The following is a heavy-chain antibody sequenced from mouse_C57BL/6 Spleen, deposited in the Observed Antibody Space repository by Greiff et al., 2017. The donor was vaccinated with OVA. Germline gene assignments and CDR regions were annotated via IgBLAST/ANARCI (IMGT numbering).Heavy chain of an antibody. J-gene: IGHJ3*01. CDR3: AKAWSGWLAY. D-gene: IGHD1-3*01. CDR1: GFTFSDYG. V-gene: IGHV5-17*01. CDR2: ISSGSSTI. Sequence: DVHLVQSGGGLVKPGGSLKLSCAASGFTFSDYGMHWVRQAPEKGLEWVAYISSGSSTIYYADTVKGRFTISRDNAKNTLFLQMTSLRSEDTAMYYCAKAWSGWLAYWGQGTLVTVSA.